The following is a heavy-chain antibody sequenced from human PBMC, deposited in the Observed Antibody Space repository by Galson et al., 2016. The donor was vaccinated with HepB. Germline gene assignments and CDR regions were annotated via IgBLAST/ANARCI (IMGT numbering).Heavy chain of an antibody. Sequence: SVKVSCKASGGTLSSYPISWVRQAPGQGLEWMGRIIPILGIANSAQRFQGRLALTADKSTTTAYMQLSNLTYEDTAVYYCARPKADDSGDYNWFDPWGQGTLVTVSS. CDR3: ARPKADDSGDYNWFDP. J-gene: IGHJ5*02. CDR1: GGTLSSYP. CDR2: IIPILGIA. V-gene: IGHV1-69*02. D-gene: IGHD4-17*01.